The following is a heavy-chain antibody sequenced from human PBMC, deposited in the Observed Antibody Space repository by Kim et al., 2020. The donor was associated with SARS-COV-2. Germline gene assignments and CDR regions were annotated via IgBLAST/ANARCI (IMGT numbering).Heavy chain of an antibody. Sequence: SQNFRGRVTITRDTSESTVYMELNSLTNEDTAFYYCARNSGDYNNGFDPWGQGTLVTVSS. V-gene: IGHV1-3*01. D-gene: IGHD4-17*01. J-gene: IGHJ5*02. CDR3: ARNSGDYNNGFDP.